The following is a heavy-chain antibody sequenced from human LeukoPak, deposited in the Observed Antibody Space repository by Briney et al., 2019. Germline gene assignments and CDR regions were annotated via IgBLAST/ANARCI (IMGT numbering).Heavy chain of an antibody. CDR1: GFTFPTYA. V-gene: IGHV3-23*01. CDR3: ATGPRWELYSFDI. J-gene: IGHJ3*02. Sequence: GGSLRLSCVASGFTFPTYAMMWVRQAPGKGLEWVSSIRVSDGARFYADSVKGRFTTSRDNPKNTLFLQMNSLRAEDTAAYYCATGPRWELYSFDIWGQGTMVTVSS. CDR2: IRVSDGAR. D-gene: IGHD1-7*01.